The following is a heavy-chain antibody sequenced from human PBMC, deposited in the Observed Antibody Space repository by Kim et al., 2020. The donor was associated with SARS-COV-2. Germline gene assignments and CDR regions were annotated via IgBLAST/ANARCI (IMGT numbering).Heavy chain of an antibody. Sequence: GGSLRLSCAASGFTFSNAWMSWVRQAPGKGLEWVGRIKSKTDGGTTDYAAPVKGRFTISRDDSKNTLYLQMNSLKTEDTAVYYCTTGVELRYFDALAFDIWGQGTMVTGSS. CDR1: GFTFSNAW. D-gene: IGHD3-9*01. CDR3: TTGVELRYFDALAFDI. J-gene: IGHJ3*02. CDR2: IKSKTDGGTT. V-gene: IGHV3-15*01.